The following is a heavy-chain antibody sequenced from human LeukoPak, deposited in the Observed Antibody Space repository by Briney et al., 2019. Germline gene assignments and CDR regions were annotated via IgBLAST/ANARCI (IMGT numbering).Heavy chain of an antibody. CDR3: ARQATGNYYYYGMDV. Sequence: SETLSFTCAVYGGSFSGYYWNWIRQPPGKGLEWIGYIYYSGSTNYNPSLKSRVTISVDTSKNQFSLKLSSVTAADTAVYYCARQATGNYYYYGMDVWGQGTTVTVSS. D-gene: IGHD3-9*01. CDR2: IYYSGST. J-gene: IGHJ6*02. V-gene: IGHV4-59*01. CDR1: GGSFSGYY.